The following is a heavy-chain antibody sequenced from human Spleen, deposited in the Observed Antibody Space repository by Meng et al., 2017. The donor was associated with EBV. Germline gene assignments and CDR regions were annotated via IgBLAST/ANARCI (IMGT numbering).Heavy chain of an antibody. Sequence: VQRGARGPGPLKTSGPLPLICTVSGCSISTSNWWSWLRQSPEKGLEWIGEVFRTGDTNYNPSLKSRVTILIDKSKNQFSLKLNSVTAADTAIYFCASDGISRYFDNWGPGTLVTVSS. J-gene: IGHJ4*02. D-gene: IGHD1-1*01. V-gene: IGHV4-4*02. CDR3: ASDGISRYFDN. CDR2: VFRTGDT. CDR1: GCSISTSNW.